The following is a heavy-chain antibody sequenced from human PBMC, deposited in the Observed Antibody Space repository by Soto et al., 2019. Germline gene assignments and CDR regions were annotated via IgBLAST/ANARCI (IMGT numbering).Heavy chain of an antibody. CDR3: ARVKLLWFGELLSHGMDV. Sequence: QVQLVQSGAEVKKPGSSVKVSCKASGGTFSSYAISWVRQAPGQGLEWMGGIIPIFGTANYAQKFQGRVTITADESTSTAYMELSSLRSEDTAVYYCARVKLLWFGELLSHGMDVWGHGTTVTVSS. CDR2: IIPIFGTA. V-gene: IGHV1-69*12. D-gene: IGHD3-10*01. CDR1: GGTFSSYA. J-gene: IGHJ6*02.